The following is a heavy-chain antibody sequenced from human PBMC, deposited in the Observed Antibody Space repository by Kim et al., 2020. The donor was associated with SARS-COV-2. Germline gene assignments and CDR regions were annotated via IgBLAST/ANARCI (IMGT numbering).Heavy chain of an antibody. D-gene: IGHD3-9*01. V-gene: IGHV4-34*01. J-gene: IGHJ6*02. Sequence: ETLSLTCAVYGGSFSGYYWSWIRQPPGKGLEWIGEINHSGSTNYNPSLKSRVTISVDTSKNQFSLKLSSVTAADTAVYYCARVGRRYYDILTGLYYYYYGMDVWGQGTTVTVSS. CDR1: GGSFSGYY. CDR2: INHSGST. CDR3: ARVGRRYYDILTGLYYYYYGMDV.